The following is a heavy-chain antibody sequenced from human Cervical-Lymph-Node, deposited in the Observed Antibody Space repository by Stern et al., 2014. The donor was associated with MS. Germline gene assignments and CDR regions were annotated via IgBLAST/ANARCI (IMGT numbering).Heavy chain of an antibody. V-gene: IGHV1-18*01. Sequence: QVQLVQSGPEVKKPGASVKVSCTASGYTFSRYGIGWVRQAPGQGLEWMGWISGHNGNTKYAEKWQDRVTMPTDTSTNTAYMEVRSLTSDDTAVYFCARDAGGYFYAMDVWGQGTTVIVS. J-gene: IGHJ6*02. CDR2: ISGHNGNT. CDR1: GYTFSRYG. CDR3: ARDAGGYFYAMDV. D-gene: IGHD3-10*01.